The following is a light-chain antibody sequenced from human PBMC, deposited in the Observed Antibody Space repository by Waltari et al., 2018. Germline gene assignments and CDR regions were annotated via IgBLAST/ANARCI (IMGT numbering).Light chain of an antibody. CDR1: QSLVRSNGDTF. CDR2: KVS. CDR3: MQSTFGPT. V-gene: IGKV2-30*02. Sequence: DVVMTQSPLSLPVTLGQPASISCRSSQSLVRSNGDTFLTWFQQRPGQSPRRLIYKVSNRDWRIPDTFSGSGSGTDFTLKISSVEAEDVGIYYCMQSTFGPTFGQGTKVEI. J-gene: IGKJ1*01.